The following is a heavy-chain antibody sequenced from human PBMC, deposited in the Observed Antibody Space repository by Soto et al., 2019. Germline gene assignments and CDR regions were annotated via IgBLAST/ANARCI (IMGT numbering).Heavy chain of an antibody. CDR1: GFIFSSYT. V-gene: IGHV3-21*01. CDR3: ARGWIRDPCMY. CDR2: ISASSTYI. J-gene: IGHJ4*02. D-gene: IGHD5-18*01. Sequence: EVQLVESGGGLVKPGGSLRLSCAASGFIFSSYTMNWVRQAPGKGLEWVSSISASSTYIYYADSLKGRFTISRDNAYNSLYLQMNSLRAEDTAVSYCARGWIRDPCMYWGQGTLVTVSS.